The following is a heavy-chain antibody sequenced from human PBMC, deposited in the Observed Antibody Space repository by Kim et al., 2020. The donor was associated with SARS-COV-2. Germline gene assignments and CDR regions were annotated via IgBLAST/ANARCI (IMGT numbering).Heavy chain of an antibody. CDR3: ARGALGYSNAPLAFDI. D-gene: IGHD6-13*01. Sequence: ASVKVSCKASGYTFTSYGISWVRQAPGQGLEWMGWISAYNGNTNYAQKLQGRVTMTTDTSTSTAYMELRSLRSDDTAVYYCARGALGYSNAPLAFDIWGQGTMVTVSS. J-gene: IGHJ3*02. CDR1: GYTFTSYG. CDR2: ISAYNGNT. V-gene: IGHV1-18*01.